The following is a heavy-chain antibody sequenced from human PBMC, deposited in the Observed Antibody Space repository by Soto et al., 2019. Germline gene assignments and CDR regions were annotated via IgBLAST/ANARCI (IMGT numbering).Heavy chain of an antibody. CDR2: IIPIFGTA. CDR3: ARERHVLRFLEWLFGYCMDV. J-gene: IGHJ6*02. D-gene: IGHD3-3*01. V-gene: IGHV1-69*13. Sequence: SVKVSCKASGGTFSSYAISWVRQAPGQGLEWMGGIIPIFGTANYAQKFQGGVTITADESTSTAYMELSSLRSEDTAVYYCARERHVLRFLEWLFGYCMDVWGQGTTVTVSS. CDR1: GGTFSSYA.